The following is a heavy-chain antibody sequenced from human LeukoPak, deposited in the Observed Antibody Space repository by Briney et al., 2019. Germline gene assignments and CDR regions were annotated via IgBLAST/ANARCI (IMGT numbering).Heavy chain of an antibody. D-gene: IGHD6-13*01. J-gene: IGHJ4*02. Sequence: GGSLRLSCAASGFTFRSYSMNWVRQAPGKGLEWVSSISSRSSYIYYADPVKGRFTISRDNAKNSLYLQMNSLRAEDTALYYCAKATSTTWLEDYFDQWGQGTLVTVSS. CDR1: GFTFRSYS. V-gene: IGHV3-21*04. CDR3: AKATSTTWLEDYFDQ. CDR2: ISSRSSYI.